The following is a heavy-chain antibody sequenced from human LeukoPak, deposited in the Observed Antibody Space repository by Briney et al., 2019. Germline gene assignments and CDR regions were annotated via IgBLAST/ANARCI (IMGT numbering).Heavy chain of an antibody. J-gene: IGHJ4*02. CDR2: ISGSGGST. Sequence: GGSLRLSCAASGFTFSSYAMSWVRQAPGKGLEWVSAISGSGGSTYYADSVKGRFTISRDNSKNTLYLQMNSLRAEDTAVYYCARVDDSSGYVDYWGQGTLVTVSS. D-gene: IGHD3-22*01. CDR1: GFTFSSYA. V-gene: IGHV3-23*01. CDR3: ARVDDSSGYVDY.